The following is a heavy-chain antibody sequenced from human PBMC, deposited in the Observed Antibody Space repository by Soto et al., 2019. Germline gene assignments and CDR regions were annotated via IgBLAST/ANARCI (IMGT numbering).Heavy chain of an antibody. CDR2: IYYSGST. D-gene: IGHD1-20*01. J-gene: IGHJ5*02. V-gene: IGHV4-31*03. Sequence: TLSLTCTVSGGSISSGGYYWSWIRQHPGKDLEWIGYIYYSGSTYYNPSLKSRVTISVDTSKNQFSLKLSSVTAADTAVYYCARDNSFTEHNMFDPWGQGFLVTVSS. CDR3: ARDNSFTEHNMFDP. CDR1: GGSISSGGYY.